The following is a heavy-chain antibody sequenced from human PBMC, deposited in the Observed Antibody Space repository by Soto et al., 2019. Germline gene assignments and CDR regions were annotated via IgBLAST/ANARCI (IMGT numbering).Heavy chain of an antibody. CDR1: GGTFSNYT. J-gene: IGHJ6*02. V-gene: IGHV1-69*01. CDR2: IIPVFGTT. CDR3: ARSSPYIVVRKPTGNQDYYGMDV. D-gene: IGHD2-2*01. Sequence: QVQLVQSGAEVKKPGASVKVFCKASGGTFSNYTISWVRQAPGQGLEWMGGIIPVFGTTDYEQKFQGRVTITANGSTSTAYMKLSSLRPAHTAVYYCARSSPYIVVRKPTGNQDYYGMDVWGQGTTVTVSS.